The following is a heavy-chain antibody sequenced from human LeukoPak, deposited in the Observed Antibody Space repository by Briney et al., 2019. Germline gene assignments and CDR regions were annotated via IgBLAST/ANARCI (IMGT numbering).Heavy chain of an antibody. CDR1: GFTFSSYA. CDR2: VNDVGDAT. CDR3: AKSNYYDSSGYYNG. Sequence: GGSLRLSCAASGFTFSSYAMSWVRQAPGKGLEWVSVVNDVGDATNYADSVKGRFTISRDNSKNTLSLQMGSLRAEDTAVYYCAKSNYYDSSGYYNGWGQGTLVTVS. V-gene: IGHV3-23*01. J-gene: IGHJ4*02. D-gene: IGHD3-22*01.